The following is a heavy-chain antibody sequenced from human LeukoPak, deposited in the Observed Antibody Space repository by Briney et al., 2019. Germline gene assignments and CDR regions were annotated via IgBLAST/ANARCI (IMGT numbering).Heavy chain of an antibody. D-gene: IGHD6-19*01. J-gene: IGHJ3*02. CDR1: GYTFTGYY. CDR3: ARAVAGKFDAFDI. Sequence: GASMKVSCKASGYTFTGYYMHWVRQAPGQGLEWMGRINPNSGGTNYAQKFQGRVTMTRDTPISTAYMELSRLRSDDTAVYYCARAVAGKFDAFDIWGQGTMVTVSS. CDR2: INPNSGGT. V-gene: IGHV1-2*06.